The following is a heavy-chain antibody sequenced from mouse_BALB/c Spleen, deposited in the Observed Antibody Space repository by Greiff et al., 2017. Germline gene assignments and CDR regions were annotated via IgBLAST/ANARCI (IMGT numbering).Heavy chain of an antibody. CDR1: GFNIKDYY. CDR2: IDPENGDT. Sequence: EVKVVESGAELVRSGASVKLSCTASGFNIKDYYMHWVKQRPEQGLEWIGWIDPENGDTEYAPKFQGKATMTADTSSNTAYLQLSSLTSEDTAVYYCNAYITTGFDYWGQGTTLTVSS. CDR3: NAYITTGFDY. D-gene: IGHD1-2*01. V-gene: IGHV14-4*02. J-gene: IGHJ2*01.